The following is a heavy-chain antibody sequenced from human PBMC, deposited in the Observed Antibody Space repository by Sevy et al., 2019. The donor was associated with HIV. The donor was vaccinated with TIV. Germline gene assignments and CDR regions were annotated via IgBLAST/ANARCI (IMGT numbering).Heavy chain of an antibody. Sequence: HGGSLRLSCAASGFTFSSYAMSWVRQAPGKGLEWVSAISGSGGSTYYADSVKGRFTISRDNSKNTLYLQMDSLRAEDTAVYYCAKDFGSGSYYYYYYGMDVWGQGTTVTVSS. CDR2: ISGSGGST. CDR3: AKDFGSGSYYYYYYGMDV. D-gene: IGHD3-10*01. V-gene: IGHV3-23*01. J-gene: IGHJ6*02. CDR1: GFTFSSYA.